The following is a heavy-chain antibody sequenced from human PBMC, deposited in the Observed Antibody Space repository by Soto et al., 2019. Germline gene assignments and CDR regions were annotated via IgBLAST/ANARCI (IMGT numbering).Heavy chain of an antibody. CDR3: AREYYDILTGYFRH. D-gene: IGHD3-9*01. V-gene: IGHV1-69*05. CDR2: IIPIFGTA. CDR1: GGTFSSYA. J-gene: IGHJ4*02. Sequence: SVKVSCKASGGTFSSYAISWVRQAPGQGLEWMGGIIPIFGTANYAQKFQGRVTITRDTSASTAYMELSSLRSEDTAVYYCAREYYDILTGYFRHWGQGTLVTVSS.